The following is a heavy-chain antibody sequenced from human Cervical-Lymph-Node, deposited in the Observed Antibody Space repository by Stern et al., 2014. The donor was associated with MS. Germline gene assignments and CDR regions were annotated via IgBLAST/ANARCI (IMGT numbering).Heavy chain of an antibody. Sequence: QVQLVQSGADVKKPGASLKVSCQTSGYSFTAYYLNWVRQAPGHGLEWMGWINPSTGDTNYGQKFQGRVTMTRETSIRTAYLELSSLRSDDTAVYYCARSPQGRTLTLVLEPWGQGTLVTVS. CDR2: INPSTGDT. J-gene: IGHJ5*02. CDR3: ARSPQGRTLTLVLEP. D-gene: IGHD4/OR15-4a*01. V-gene: IGHV1-2*02. CDR1: GYSFTAYY.